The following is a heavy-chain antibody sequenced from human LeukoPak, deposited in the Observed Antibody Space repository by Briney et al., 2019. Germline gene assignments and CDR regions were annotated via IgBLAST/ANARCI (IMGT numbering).Heavy chain of an antibody. Sequence: PSETLSLTCAVYGGSFSGYYWSWIRQPPGKGLEWIGEINHSGSTNYNPSLKCRVTISVDTSKNQFSLKLSSVTAADTAVYYCARGWATVEAVAGNFDYWGQGTLVTVSS. D-gene: IGHD6-19*01. CDR1: GGSFSGYY. CDR3: ARGWATVEAVAGNFDY. J-gene: IGHJ4*02. V-gene: IGHV4-34*01. CDR2: INHSGST.